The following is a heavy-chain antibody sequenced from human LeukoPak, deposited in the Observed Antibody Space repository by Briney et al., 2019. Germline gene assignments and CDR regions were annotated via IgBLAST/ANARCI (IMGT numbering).Heavy chain of an antibody. D-gene: IGHD3-3*01. V-gene: IGHV3-23*01. CDR2: TSGSGGST. Sequence: PGGSLRLSCAASGFTFSSYAMSWVRQAPGKGLEWVSATSGSGGSTYYADSVKGRFTISRDNSKNTLYLQMNSLRAEDTAVYYCAKRLGGSVTIFGVVIIGPFDYWGQGTLVTVSS. CDR1: GFTFSSYA. J-gene: IGHJ4*02. CDR3: AKRLGGSVTIFGVVIIGPFDY.